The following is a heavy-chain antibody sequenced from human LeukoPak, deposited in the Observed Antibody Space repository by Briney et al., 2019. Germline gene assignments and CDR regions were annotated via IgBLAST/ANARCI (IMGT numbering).Heavy chain of an antibody. CDR1: GFTFGDYA. V-gene: IGHV3-49*04. Sequence: GRSLRLSCTASGFTFGDYALNWVRQAPGKGLEWVGFTRSKVYGGTTEYAASVKGRFTISRDDSKSIAYLQMNSLKTEDTAAYYCTRAQTEAGAKYYFDYWGQGTLVTVSS. J-gene: IGHJ4*02. CDR2: TRSKVYGGTT. CDR3: TRAQTEAGAKYYFDY.